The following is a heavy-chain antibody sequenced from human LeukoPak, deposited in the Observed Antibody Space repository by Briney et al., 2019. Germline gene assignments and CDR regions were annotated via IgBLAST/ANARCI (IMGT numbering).Heavy chain of an antibody. CDR2: INNSSSTI. CDR3: ARDHRDAFDI. CDR1: GFTFSSYR. V-gene: IGHV3-48*01. Sequence: GGSLRLSCAASGFTFSSYRMNWVRQAPGKGLEWVSYINNSSSTIYYADSVKGRFTISRDNAKNSLYLQMNSLRAEDTAVYYCARDHRDAFDIWGQGTMVTVSS. J-gene: IGHJ3*02.